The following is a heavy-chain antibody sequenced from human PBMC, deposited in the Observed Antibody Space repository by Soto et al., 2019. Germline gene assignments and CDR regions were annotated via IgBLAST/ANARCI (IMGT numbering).Heavy chain of an antibody. D-gene: IGHD3-22*01. CDR3: ARDRGPSSGYYPYWFDP. J-gene: IGHJ5*02. CDR1: GGTFSSYA. Sequence: SLKVSCKASGGTFSSYAISWVRQAPGQGLEWMGEIIPIFGTANYAQKFQGRVTITADESTGTAYMELSSLRSEDTAVYYCARDRGPSSGYYPYWFDPWGQGTLVTVSS. V-gene: IGHV1-69*13. CDR2: IIPIFGTA.